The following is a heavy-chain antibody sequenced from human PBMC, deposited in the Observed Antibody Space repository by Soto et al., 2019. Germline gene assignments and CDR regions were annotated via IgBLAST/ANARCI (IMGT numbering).Heavy chain of an antibody. V-gene: IGHV1-46*01. CDR2: INPHGGST. CDR3: ARSSGGNFGIIIEGTNWFAP. J-gene: IGHJ5*02. D-gene: IGHD1-26*01. Sequence: XSVKGSCKAPSGTFSSYYINWVRQSPGQGLEWMGVINPHGGSTAYAQKFKGRVTLTRDTSASTVYMEVSSLTSEDTAMYYCARSSGGNFGIIIEGTNWFAPWGQGTLVTVSS. CDR1: SGTFSSYY.